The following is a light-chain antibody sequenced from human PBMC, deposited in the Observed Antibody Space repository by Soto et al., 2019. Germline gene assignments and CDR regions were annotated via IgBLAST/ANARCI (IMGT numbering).Light chain of an antibody. J-gene: IGKJ2*01. CDR1: QSVGRN. CDR2: GTS. Sequence: EIVMTQSPVALSVSPGESAALSCRASQSVGRNFAWYQQRPGQAPRVLIYGTSTRATGVPARFSGSGSGTDFTLTISGLQSEDVAVYYCQQYNKWPYTFGQGTRLEIK. V-gene: IGKV3-15*01. CDR3: QQYNKWPYT.